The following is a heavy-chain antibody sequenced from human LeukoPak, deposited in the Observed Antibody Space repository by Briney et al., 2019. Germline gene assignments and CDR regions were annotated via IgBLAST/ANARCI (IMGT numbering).Heavy chain of an antibody. CDR3: ASNGRDFWSGPFDY. Sequence: PGGSLRLSCAASGFTFSSYAMSWVRQAPGKGLEWVSAISGSGGSTYYADSVKGRFTISRDNSKNTPYLQMNSLRAEDTAVYYCASNGRDFWSGPFDYWGQGTLVTVSS. CDR2: ISGSGGST. J-gene: IGHJ4*02. CDR1: GFTFSSYA. V-gene: IGHV3-23*01. D-gene: IGHD3-3*01.